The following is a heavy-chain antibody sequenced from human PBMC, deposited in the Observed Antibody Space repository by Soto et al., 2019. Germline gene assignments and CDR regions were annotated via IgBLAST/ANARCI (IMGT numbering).Heavy chain of an antibody. J-gene: IGHJ4*02. Sequence: SETLSLTCTVSGGSISSGDYYWSWIRQPPGKGLEWIGYIYYSGSTYYNPSLKSRVTISVDTSKNQFSLKLSSVTAADTAVYYCARDRVTHYFDYWGQGTLVTVSS. V-gene: IGHV4-30-4*01. D-gene: IGHD5-18*01. CDR1: GGSISSGDYY. CDR3: ARDRVTHYFDY. CDR2: IYYSGST.